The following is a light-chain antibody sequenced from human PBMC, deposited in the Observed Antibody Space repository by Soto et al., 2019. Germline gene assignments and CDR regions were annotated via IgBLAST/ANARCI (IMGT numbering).Light chain of an antibody. J-gene: IGKJ1*01. CDR3: QHYNSYSEA. CDR2: KAS. V-gene: IGKV1-5*03. CDR1: QTISSW. Sequence: IQMTQSPSTLSGSVGDRGTITRRASQTISSWLAWYQQKPGKAPKLLIYKASTLKSGVPSRFSGSGSGTEFTLTISSLQPDDFATYYCQHYNSYSEAFGQGTKVDIK.